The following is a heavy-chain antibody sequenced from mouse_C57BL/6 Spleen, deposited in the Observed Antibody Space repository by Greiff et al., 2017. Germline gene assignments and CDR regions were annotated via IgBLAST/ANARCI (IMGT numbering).Heavy chain of an antibody. Sequence: VQLQQSGAELVRPGSSVKMSCKTSGYTFTSYGINWVKQRPGQGLEWIGYIYIGNGYTEYNAKVKGKATLTSDTSSSTAYMQLSSLTSEDSAIYFCARLRDFDVWGTGTTVTVSS. V-gene: IGHV1-58*01. CDR2: IYIGNGYT. CDR3: ARLRDFDV. CDR1: GYTFTSYG. J-gene: IGHJ1*03. D-gene: IGHD1-1*01.